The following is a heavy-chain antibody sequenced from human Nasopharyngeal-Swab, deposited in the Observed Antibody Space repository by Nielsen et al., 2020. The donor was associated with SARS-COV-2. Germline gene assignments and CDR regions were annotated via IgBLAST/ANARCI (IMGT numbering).Heavy chain of an antibody. V-gene: IGHV4-39*07. CDR2: IFYGGST. D-gene: IGHD6-19*01. J-gene: IGHJ4*02. CDR1: GGSISGSKYY. Sequence: SETLSLTCTVSGGSISGSKYYWGWIRQPPGKGLEWIGGIFYGGSTYYNPTLESRVTISVDTSKNQFSLKLTSVTAADTAVYYCATPQSSGWPPDFEYWGQGTLVTVSS. CDR3: ATPQSSGWPPDFEY.